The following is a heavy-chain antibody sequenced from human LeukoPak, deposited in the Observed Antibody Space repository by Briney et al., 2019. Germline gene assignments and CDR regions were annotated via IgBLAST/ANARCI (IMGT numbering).Heavy chain of an antibody. CDR3: AKDHRYDFWSGYCNFDY. CDR1: GFTFSSYW. V-gene: IGHV3-23*01. J-gene: IGHJ4*02. D-gene: IGHD3-3*01. Sequence: GGSLRLSCAASGFTFSSYWMNWARQAPGKGLEWVSAISGSGGSTYYADSVKGRFTISRDNSKNTLYLQMNSLRAEDTAVYYCAKDHRYDFWSGYCNFDYWGQGTLVTVSS. CDR2: ISGSGGST.